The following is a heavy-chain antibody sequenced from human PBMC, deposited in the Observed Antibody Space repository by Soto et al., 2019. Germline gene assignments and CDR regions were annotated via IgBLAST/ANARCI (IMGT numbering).Heavy chain of an antibody. J-gene: IGHJ6*02. CDR2: IYCSGST. V-gene: IGHV4-39*01. Sequence: SETLSLTCTVSGGSISSSSYYWGWIRQPPGKGLEWIGSIYCSGSTYYNPSLKSRVTISVDTSKNQFSLKLSSVTAADTAVYYCASQQLVHYYYGMDVWGQGTTVTVSS. CDR1: GGSISSSSYY. D-gene: IGHD6-13*01. CDR3: ASQQLVHYYYGMDV.